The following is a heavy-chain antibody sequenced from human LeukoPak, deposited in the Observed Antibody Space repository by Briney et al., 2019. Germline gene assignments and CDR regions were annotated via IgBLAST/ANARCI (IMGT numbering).Heavy chain of an antibody. CDR1: GFTFSTYG. CDR3: AKGMVRGVNYMDV. J-gene: IGHJ6*03. V-gene: IGHV3-23*01. D-gene: IGHD3-10*01. Sequence: GGSLRLSCVASGFTFSTYGMSWVRQAPGKGLEWVSAITGSGGSTYYADSVKGRFTISRDNSKNTLYLQMNSLRAEDTAVYYCAKGMVRGVNYMDVWGKGTTVTVSS. CDR2: ITGSGGST.